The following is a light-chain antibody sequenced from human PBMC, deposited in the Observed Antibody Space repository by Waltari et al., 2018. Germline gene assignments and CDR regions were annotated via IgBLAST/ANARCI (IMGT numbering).Light chain of an antibody. Sequence: QSVLTQPPSASGTPGQRVTISCSGSSSNLGSNYVYWYQHLPGTAPKLLIYWNNQRPSGVPGRFSGSKSDTSASLAISGLRSEDEADYYCAAWDASLSAWLFGGGTKVTVL. CDR3: AAWDASLSAWL. CDR1: SSNLGSNY. CDR2: WNN. V-gene: IGLV1-47*01. J-gene: IGLJ3*02.